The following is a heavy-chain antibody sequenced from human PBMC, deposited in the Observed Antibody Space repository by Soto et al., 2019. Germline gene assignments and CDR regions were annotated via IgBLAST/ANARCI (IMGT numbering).Heavy chain of an antibody. CDR1: GFTFSSYW. Sequence: EVQLVESGGGLVQPGGSRRLSCAASGFTFSSYWMSWVRQAPGKGLEWVANIKQDGSEKYYVDSVKGRFTISRDNAKNSLYLQMNSPRAEDTAVYYCARWLRLTDFDYWGQGTLVTVSS. D-gene: IGHD5-12*01. CDR3: ARWLRLTDFDY. CDR2: IKQDGSEK. J-gene: IGHJ4*02. V-gene: IGHV3-7*01.